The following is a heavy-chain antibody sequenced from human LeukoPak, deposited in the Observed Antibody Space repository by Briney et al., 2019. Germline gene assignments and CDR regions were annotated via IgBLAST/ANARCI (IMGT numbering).Heavy chain of an antibody. V-gene: IGHV3-30*04. CDR2: ISYDGSNK. D-gene: IGHD2-2*01. Sequence: GSLRLSCAASGFTFSSYAMHWVRQAPGKGLEWVAVISYDGSNKYYADSVKGRFTISRDNAKNSLYLQMNSLRAEDTAVYYCARDPGLGCSSTSCYGGWFDPWGQGTLVTVSS. J-gene: IGHJ5*02. CDR3: ARDPGLGCSSTSCYGGWFDP. CDR1: GFTFSSYA.